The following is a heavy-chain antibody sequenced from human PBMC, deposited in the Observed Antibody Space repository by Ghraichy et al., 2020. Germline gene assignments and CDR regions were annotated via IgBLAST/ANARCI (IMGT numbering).Heavy chain of an antibody. CDR3: AMGPPAGVVITTNYFGY. J-gene: IGHJ4*02. V-gene: IGHV1-46*01. Sequence: ASVKVSCKASGNTFSSYYLHWVRQAPGQGLEWMGEINPSGGSTNNAQKFQGRVTMTRDTSTSTVYMELSSLTSEDTAVYYCAMGPPAGVVITTNYFGYWGQGTLVTVSS. CDR1: GNTFSSYY. D-gene: IGHD3-22*01. CDR2: INPSGGST.